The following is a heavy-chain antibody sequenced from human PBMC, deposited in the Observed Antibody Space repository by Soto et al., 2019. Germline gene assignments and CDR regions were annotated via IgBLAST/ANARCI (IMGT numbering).Heavy chain of an antibody. D-gene: IGHD3-10*01. CDR2: IIPIFGTA. CDR1: GGTFSSYA. CDR3: ARGEWDPGSYYYYGMDV. V-gene: IGHV1-69*13. Sequence: EASVKVSCKASGGTFSSYAISWVRQAPGQGLEWMGGIIPIFGTANYAQKFQGRVTITADESTSTAYMELSSLRSEDTAVYYCARGEWDPGSYYYYGMDVWGQGTTVTVSS. J-gene: IGHJ6*02.